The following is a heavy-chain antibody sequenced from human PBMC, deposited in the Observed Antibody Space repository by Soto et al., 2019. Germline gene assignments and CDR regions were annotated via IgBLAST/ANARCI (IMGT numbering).Heavy chain of an antibody. V-gene: IGHV3-30-3*01. CDR3: ARGLAGRGYYYNGMDV. CDR1: GFTFSSYA. CDR2: ISYDGSNK. Sequence: GGSLRLSCAASGFTFSSYAMHWVRQAPGKGLEWVAVISYDGSNKYYADSVKGRFTISRDNSKNTLYLQMNSLRAEDTAVYYCARGLAGRGYYYNGMDVWGQGTTVTVSS. J-gene: IGHJ6*02.